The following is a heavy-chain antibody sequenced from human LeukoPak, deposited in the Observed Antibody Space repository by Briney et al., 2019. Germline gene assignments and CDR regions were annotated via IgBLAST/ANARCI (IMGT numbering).Heavy chain of an antibody. CDR3: ARDRGPVLSGSYRFDY. CDR2: ISYDGSNK. J-gene: IGHJ4*02. CDR1: GFTFSSYA. V-gene: IGHV3-30-3*01. Sequence: GGSLRLSCAASGFTFSSYAMHWVRQAPGKGLEWVAVISYDGSNKYYADSVKGRFTISGDNSKNTLYLQMNSLRAEDTAVYYCARDRGPVLSGSYRFDYWGQGTLVTVSS. D-gene: IGHD1-26*01.